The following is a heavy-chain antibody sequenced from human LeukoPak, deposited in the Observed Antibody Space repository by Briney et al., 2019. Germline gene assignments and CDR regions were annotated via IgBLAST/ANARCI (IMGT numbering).Heavy chain of an antibody. CDR2: IIPIFGTA. CDR1: GGTFSSYA. J-gene: IGHJ4*02. CDR3: ARGKSGSETGLYYFDY. D-gene: IGHD1-26*01. V-gene: IGHV1-69*13. Sequence: ASVKVSCKASGGTFSSYAISWVRQAPGQGLKWMGGIIPIFGTANYAQKFQGRVTITADESTSTAYMELSSLRSEDTAVYYCARGKSGSETGLYYFDYWGQGTLVTVSS.